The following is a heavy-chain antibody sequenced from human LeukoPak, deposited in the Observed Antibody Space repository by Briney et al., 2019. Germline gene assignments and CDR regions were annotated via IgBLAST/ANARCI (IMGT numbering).Heavy chain of an antibody. J-gene: IGHJ6*03. V-gene: IGHV1-18*01. CDR3: AREMYDGGHYAYYCYMDV. D-gene: IGHD4-17*01. CDR2: ISAYNGNT. CDR1: GYTFTSYG. Sequence: ASVKVSCKASGYTFTSYGISWVRQAPGQGLEWMGWISAYNGNTNYAQKLQGRVTMTTDTSTSTAYMELRSLRSDDTAVYYCAREMYDGGHYAYYCYMDVWGKGTTVTVSS.